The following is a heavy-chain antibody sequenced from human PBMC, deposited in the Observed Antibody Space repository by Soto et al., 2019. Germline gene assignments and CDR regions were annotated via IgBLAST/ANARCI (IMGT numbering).Heavy chain of an antibody. V-gene: IGHV4-30-4*01. CDR2: IYHSGST. CDR3: ARERPDGARLDP. J-gene: IGHJ5*02. D-gene: IGHD6-6*01. Sequence: QVQLQVWGAGLVKPSQTLSLTCTVSGGSISSGDYYWSWIRPPPGKGLEWIRYIYHSGSTYYNPSLKSRVTISVDTSKNQFSLKLSSVTAADTAVYYCARERPDGARLDPWGQGTLVTVSS. CDR1: GGSISSGDYY.